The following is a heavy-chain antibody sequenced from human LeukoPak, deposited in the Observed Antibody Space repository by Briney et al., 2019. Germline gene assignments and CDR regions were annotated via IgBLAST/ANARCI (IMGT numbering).Heavy chain of an antibody. J-gene: IGHJ4*02. D-gene: IGHD3/OR15-3a*01. V-gene: IGHV3-74*01. CDR3: AREGRFLDRSPVDY. CDR1: GFTFSSYW. Sequence: GGSLRLSCAASGFTFSSYWMHWVRQAPGKGLVWVSGVKSDGSSTSYADSVKGRFTVSRDNAKNTLYLQMNSLRAEDTAVYYCAREGRFLDRSPVDYWGQGSLVTVSS. CDR2: VKSDGSST.